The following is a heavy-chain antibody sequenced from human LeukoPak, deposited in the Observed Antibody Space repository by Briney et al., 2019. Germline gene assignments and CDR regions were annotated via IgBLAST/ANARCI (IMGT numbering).Heavy chain of an antibody. CDR3: ARAGWYCSSTSCSYFDY. Sequence: GGSLRLSCAASGFTFSSYWMHWVRQAPGKGLVWVSRINSDGGSTSYADSVKGRFTISRDNAKNTLYLQMNSLRAEDTAVYYCARAGWYCSSTSCSYFDYWGQGTLVTVSS. CDR2: INSDGGST. J-gene: IGHJ4*02. D-gene: IGHD2-2*01. CDR1: GFTFSSYW. V-gene: IGHV3-74*01.